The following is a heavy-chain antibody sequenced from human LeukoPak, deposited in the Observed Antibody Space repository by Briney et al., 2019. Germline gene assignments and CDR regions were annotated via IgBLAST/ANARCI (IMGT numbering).Heavy chain of an antibody. J-gene: IGHJ4*02. CDR1: GYTFTGYY. Sequence: GASVKVSCKASGYTFTGYYMHWVRQAPGQGLEWMGWINPNSGGTNYARKFQGRVTMTRDTSISTAYMELSRLRSDDTAVYYCATLLSNAAFDYWGQGTLVTVSS. CDR3: ATLLSNAAFDY. CDR2: INPNSGGT. D-gene: IGHD6-25*01. V-gene: IGHV1-2*02.